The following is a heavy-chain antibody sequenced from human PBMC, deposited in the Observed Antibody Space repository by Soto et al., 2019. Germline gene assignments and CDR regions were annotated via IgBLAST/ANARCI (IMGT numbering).Heavy chain of an antibody. CDR1: SGSISSTIYS. Sequence: SETLSLTCTVSSGSISSTIYSWYWILHPPGKGLEWIGSIFYSGSTYYNPSLKSRVTISVDTSKNQFSLTLTSVTAADTAVYYCARQCRGVTCNWFLPRRQATLVT. CDR2: IFYSGST. CDR3: ARQCRGVTCNWFLP. V-gene: IGHV4-39*01. D-gene: IGHD2-15*01. J-gene: IGHJ5*02.